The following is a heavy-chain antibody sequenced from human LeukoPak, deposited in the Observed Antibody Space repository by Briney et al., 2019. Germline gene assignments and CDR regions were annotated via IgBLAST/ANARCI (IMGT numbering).Heavy chain of an antibody. Sequence: PGGSLRLSCAASGFTVSSNYMSWVRQAPGEGLEWVSVIYSGGSTYYADSVKGRFTISRDNSKNTLYLQMNSLRAEDTAVYYCARDGHMVRGVFDYWGREPWSPSPQ. CDR1: GFTVSSNY. CDR2: IYSGGST. V-gene: IGHV3-66*02. CDR3: ARDGHMVRGVFDY. D-gene: IGHD3-10*01. J-gene: IGHJ4*02.